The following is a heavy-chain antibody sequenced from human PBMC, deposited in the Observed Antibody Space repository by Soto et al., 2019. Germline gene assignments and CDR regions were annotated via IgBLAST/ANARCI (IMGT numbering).Heavy chain of an antibody. D-gene: IGHD6-13*01. CDR1: GDSVSSNSAA. Sequence: SQTLSLTCAISGDSVSSNSAAWNWIRQSPSRGLEWLGRTYYRSKWYNDYAVSVKSRITINPDTSKNQSSLQLNSVTPEDTAVYYCARDLGSSSWYGRGYYYGMDVWGQGTTVTVSS. J-gene: IGHJ6*02. CDR3: ARDLGSSSWYGRGYYYGMDV. CDR2: TYYRSKWYN. V-gene: IGHV6-1*01.